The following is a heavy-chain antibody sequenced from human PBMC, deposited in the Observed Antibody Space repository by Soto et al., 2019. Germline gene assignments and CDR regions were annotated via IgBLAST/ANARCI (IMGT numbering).Heavy chain of an antibody. CDR2: IAQDGTEI. J-gene: IGHJ6*02. V-gene: IGHV3-7*03. Sequence: EVQVVESGGGFVQQGGSLRLSCAASGFTFSNYYMVWVRVAPGKGLEWVAYIAQDGTEIYNVDSVKGRFTISRDNAKSSLYLQMNSLTAEDTALYYCARWSNAMDVWGQGTSVTVSS. CDR1: GFTFSNYY. D-gene: IGHD2-15*01. CDR3: ARWSNAMDV.